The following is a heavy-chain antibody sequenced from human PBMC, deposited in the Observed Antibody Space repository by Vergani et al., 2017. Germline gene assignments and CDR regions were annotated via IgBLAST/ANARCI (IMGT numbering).Heavy chain of an antibody. CDR2: IKQDGSEK. Sequence: EVQLVESGGGLVQPGGSLRLSCAVSGFTFSSYWMSWVRQAPGKGLEWVANIKQDGSEKYYVDSVKGRFTLSRDNAKNSLYLQMNSLRAEDTAVYYCARDGGNFLPGRSKSGDTTMDVWGKGTTVTVSS. V-gene: IGHV3-7*01. CDR1: GFTFSSYW. CDR3: ARDGGNFLPGRSKSGDTTMDV. J-gene: IGHJ6*03. D-gene: IGHD3/OR15-3a*01.